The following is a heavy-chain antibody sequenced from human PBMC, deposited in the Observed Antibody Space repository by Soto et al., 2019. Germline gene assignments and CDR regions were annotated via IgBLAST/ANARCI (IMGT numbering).Heavy chain of an antibody. Sequence: QVQLVQSGAAVEKPGSSVKVSCKASGGTFSSYTISWVRQAPGQGLEWMGRIIPILGIANYAQKFQGRVTITADKSTSTAFMELSSLRSEDTAVYYCARDPSAGDSAGYWGQGTLVTVSS. CDR1: GGTFSSYT. D-gene: IGHD2-21*01. J-gene: IGHJ4*02. V-gene: IGHV1-69*08. CDR3: ARDPSAGDSAGY. CDR2: IIPILGIA.